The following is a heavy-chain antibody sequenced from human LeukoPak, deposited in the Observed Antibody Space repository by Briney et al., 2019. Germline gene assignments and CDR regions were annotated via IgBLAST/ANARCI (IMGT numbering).Heavy chain of an antibody. CDR1: AYFISSGYY. CDR3: ASTALGYCTTSSCPDY. J-gene: IGHJ4*02. CDR2: VSHSGST. V-gene: IGHV4-38-2*01. Sequence: SETLSLTCAVSAYFISSGYYWGWIRQPPGKGLEWIGAVSHSGSTFYTPSLKSRVTISVDPSRNQFSLKLSSLTAADTAVYYCASTALGYCTTSSCPDYWGPGTLVTVSS. D-gene: IGHD2-2*01.